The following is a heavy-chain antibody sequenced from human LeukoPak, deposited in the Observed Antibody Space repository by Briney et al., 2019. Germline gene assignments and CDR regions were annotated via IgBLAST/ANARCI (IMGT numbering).Heavy chain of an antibody. V-gene: IGHV3-23*01. Sequence: GGSLRLSCAASGFTFNTHAMSWVRQAPGKGLEWVSGINGNGASKYYSDSVKGRFTISRDNSKNTLYLQMRSLRAEDTAVYYCARDQGYSYYYLDYWGQGSLVTVSS. CDR3: ARDQGYSYYYLDY. D-gene: IGHD5-18*01. CDR2: INGNGASK. CDR1: GFTFNTHA. J-gene: IGHJ4*02.